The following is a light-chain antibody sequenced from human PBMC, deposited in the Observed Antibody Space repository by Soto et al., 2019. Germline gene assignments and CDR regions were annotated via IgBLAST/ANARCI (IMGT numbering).Light chain of an antibody. CDR1: QSVSSN. V-gene: IGKV3-15*01. J-gene: IGKJ1*01. CDR2: GAS. Sequence: EIVMTQSPATLSVSPGERATLSCRASQSVSSNLAWYQQKPGQAPRLLIYGASTRATGIPARFSGSGSGTEFTLTISSLHSEDFAVYYCQHYNNSPRTFGQGTKVEIK. CDR3: QHYNNSPRT.